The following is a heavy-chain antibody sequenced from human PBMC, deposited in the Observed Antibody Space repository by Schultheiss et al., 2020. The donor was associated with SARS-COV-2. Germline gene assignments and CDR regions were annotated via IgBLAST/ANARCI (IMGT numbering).Heavy chain of an antibody. CDR1: GFTFDDYA. Sequence: GGSLRLSCAASGFTFDDYAMHWVRQAPGKGLEWVSGISWNSGSIGYADSVKGRFTISRDNAKNSLYLQMNSLRAEDTAVYYCARDHGVTMVRGVVDYWGQGTLVTVSS. CDR3: ARDHGVTMVRGVVDY. D-gene: IGHD3-10*01. CDR2: ISWNSGSI. J-gene: IGHJ4*02. V-gene: IGHV3-9*01.